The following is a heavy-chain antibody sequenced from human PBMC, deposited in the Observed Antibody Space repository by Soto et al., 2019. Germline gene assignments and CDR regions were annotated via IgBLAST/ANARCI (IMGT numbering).Heavy chain of an antibody. CDR2: IYHNGRT. Sequence: QVQLQESGPGLVKPSQTLSLTCTVSGASMNSGAYYWSWVRQPPGKGLEWIGYIYHNGRTYNNPSLMSRVTMSLDTSKNQFALKLNSVSAEDTAVYYCARVSATGTRWFDPWGQGTLVTVSS. J-gene: IGHJ5*02. CDR1: GASMNSGAYY. D-gene: IGHD6-13*01. CDR3: ARVSATGTRWFDP. V-gene: IGHV4-31*03.